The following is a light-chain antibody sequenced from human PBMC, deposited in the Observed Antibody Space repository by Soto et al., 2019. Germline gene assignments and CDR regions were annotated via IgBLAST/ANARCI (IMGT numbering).Light chain of an antibody. J-gene: IGLJ1*01. V-gene: IGLV2-14*01. CDR3: SSYTISNTLPFV. CDR1: SSDVGGYNY. Sequence: SVLTQPASVSGSPGQSITIPCTGTSSDVGGYNYVSWYQQHPGKAPKLMIYEVSNRPSGVSNRFSGSKSGNTASLTISGLQAEDEADYYCSSYTISNTLPFVFGTGTKVTVL. CDR2: EVS.